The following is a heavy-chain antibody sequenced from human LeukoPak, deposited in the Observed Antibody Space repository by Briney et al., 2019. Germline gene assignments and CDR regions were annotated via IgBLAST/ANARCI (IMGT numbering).Heavy chain of an antibody. J-gene: IGHJ4*02. CDR1: GFTFSSYS. D-gene: IGHD4-11*01. CDR3: ARDHDYIFDY. V-gene: IGHV3-21*01. CDR2: TSSSSSSYI. Sequence: GGSLRLSCAASGFTFSSYSMNWVRQAPGKGLEWVSSTSSSSSSYIYYADSVKGRFTISRDNAKNSLYLQMNSLRAEDTAVYYCARDHDYIFDYWGQGTLVTVSS.